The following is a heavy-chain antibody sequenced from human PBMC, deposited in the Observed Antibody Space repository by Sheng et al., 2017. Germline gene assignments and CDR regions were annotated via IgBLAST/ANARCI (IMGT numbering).Heavy chain of an antibody. CDR2: INSDGSST. J-gene: IGHJ6*02. V-gene: IGHV3-74*01. CDR1: DSPSVATG. D-gene: IGHD6-19*01. Sequence: EVQLVESGGGLVQPGGSRRDSPVQPLDSPSVATGCTGSGQAPGKGLVWVSRINSDGSSTSYADSVKGRFTISRDNAKNTLYLQMNSLRAEDTAVYYCARDREQWLADYYYGMDVWGQGTTV. CDR3: ARDREQWLADYYYGMDV.